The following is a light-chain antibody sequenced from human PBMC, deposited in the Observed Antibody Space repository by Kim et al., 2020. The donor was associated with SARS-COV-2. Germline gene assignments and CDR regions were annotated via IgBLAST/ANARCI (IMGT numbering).Light chain of an antibody. CDR3: QQTYSASRT. CDR1: QDISRY. V-gene: IGKV1-39*01. Sequence: DIQMTQSPSSLSASVGDRVTITCRASQDISRYLNWYQQKPGKAPKLLIYSASSLQSGVPSRFTGSGSETDFTLTISSLQPEDFAAYYCQQTYSASRTFGQGTKVDIK. J-gene: IGKJ1*01. CDR2: SAS.